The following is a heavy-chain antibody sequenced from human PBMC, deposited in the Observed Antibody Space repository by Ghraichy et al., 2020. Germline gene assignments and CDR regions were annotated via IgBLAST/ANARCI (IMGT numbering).Heavy chain of an antibody. Sequence: SVKVSCKASGGTFSSYAISWVRQAPGQGLEWMGGIIPIFGTANYAQKFQGRVTITADESTSTAYMELSSLRSEDTAVYYCARNKEQRGTFRPSPSYYYGMDVWGQGTTVTVSS. D-gene: IGHD1/OR15-1a*01. CDR2: IIPIFGTA. CDR1: GGTFSSYA. J-gene: IGHJ6*02. CDR3: ARNKEQRGTFRPSPSYYYGMDV. V-gene: IGHV1-69*13.